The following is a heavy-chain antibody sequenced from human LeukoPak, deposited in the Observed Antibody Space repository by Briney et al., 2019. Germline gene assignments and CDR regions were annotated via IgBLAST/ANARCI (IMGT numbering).Heavy chain of an antibody. CDR3: ARDWEYDSSGNYYYYYGMDV. V-gene: IGHV4-4*07. Sequence: PSETLSLTCTVSGGSISSYYWSWIRQPAGKGLEWLGRIYTSGSTNYNPSLKSRVTMSVDTSKNQFSLKLSSVTAADTAVYYCARDWEYDSSGNYYYYYGMDVWGQGTTVTVSS. CDR1: GGSISSYY. D-gene: IGHD3-22*01. CDR2: IYTSGST. J-gene: IGHJ6*02.